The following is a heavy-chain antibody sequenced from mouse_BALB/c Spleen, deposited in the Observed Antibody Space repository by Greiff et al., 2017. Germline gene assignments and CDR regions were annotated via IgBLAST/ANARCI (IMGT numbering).Heavy chain of an antibody. V-gene: IGHV5-17*02. CDR1: GFTFSSFG. Sequence: DVKLVESGGGLVQPGGSRKLSCAASGFTFSSFGMHWVRQAPEKGLEWVAYISSGSSTIYYADTVKGRFTISRDNPKNTLFLQMTSLRSEDTAMYYCARSTLLRPYFDYWGQGTTLTVSS. J-gene: IGHJ2*01. CDR2: ISSGSSTI. CDR3: ARSTLLRPYFDY. D-gene: IGHD1-2*01.